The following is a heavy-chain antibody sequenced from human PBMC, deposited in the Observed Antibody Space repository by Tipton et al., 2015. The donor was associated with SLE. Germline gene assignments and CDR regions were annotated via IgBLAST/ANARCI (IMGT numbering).Heavy chain of an antibody. Sequence: TLSLTCTVSGGSIGSHYWSWIRQPPGKGLEWIGYIYYSGSTNYNPSLKSRVTISVDTSKNQFSLKLSSVTAADTAVYYCARDFGSSGSFDYWGQGTLVTVSS. J-gene: IGHJ4*02. V-gene: IGHV4-59*11. D-gene: IGHD6-13*01. CDR1: GGSIGSHY. CDR3: ARDFGSSGSFDY. CDR2: IYYSGST.